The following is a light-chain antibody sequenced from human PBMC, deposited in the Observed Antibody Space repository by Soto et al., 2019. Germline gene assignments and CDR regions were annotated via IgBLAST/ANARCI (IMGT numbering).Light chain of an antibody. CDR1: SSNIGNNY. V-gene: IGLV1-51*02. J-gene: IGLJ3*02. CDR2: ENN. CDR3: GTWDYSLTDLA. Sequence: QSVLTQPPSVSAAPGQKVTISCSGSSSNIGNNYVSWYQQLPGTAPKLLIYENNKRSSGIPDRFSGSKSGTSASLGITGLQTGDEADYYCGTWDYSLTDLAFGGGTKVTVL.